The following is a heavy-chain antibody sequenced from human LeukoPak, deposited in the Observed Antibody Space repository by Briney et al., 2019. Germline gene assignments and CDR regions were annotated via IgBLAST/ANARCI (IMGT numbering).Heavy chain of an antibody. CDR1: GDSFNSYY. Sequence: PSETLSLTCTVSGDSFNSYYWSWIRQPPGRGLEWIGYIYYSGSTNYYPALKSRVTISVDTSKDQFSLKLSSVTAGDAAVYYCARVPNTDSSGWYHFDYWGQGTLVTVSS. CDR3: ARVPNTDSSGWYHFDY. J-gene: IGHJ4*02. D-gene: IGHD6-19*01. V-gene: IGHV4-59*01. CDR2: IYYSGST.